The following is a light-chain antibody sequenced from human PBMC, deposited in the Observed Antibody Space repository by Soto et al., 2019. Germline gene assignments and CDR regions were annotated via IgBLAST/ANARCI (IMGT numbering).Light chain of an antibody. CDR3: GTWDSSLSAVV. CDR2: DNN. CDR1: SSNIGNNY. J-gene: IGLJ2*01. Sequence: QSVLTQPPSVSAAPGQKVTISCSGSSSNIGNNYVSWYQQLPGTAPKLLIYDNNKRPSGIPDRFSGPKSGTSATLGITGRQTGDEADYYCGTWDSSLSAVVFGGGTKLTVL. V-gene: IGLV1-51*01.